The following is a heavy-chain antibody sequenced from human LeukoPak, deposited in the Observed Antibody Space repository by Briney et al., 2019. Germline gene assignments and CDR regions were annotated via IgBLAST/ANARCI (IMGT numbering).Heavy chain of an antibody. CDR1: GGXFTDYY. J-gene: IGHJ4*02. D-gene: IGHD5-12*01. CDR3: ARGQYTGYPTH. V-gene: IGHV4-34*01. CDR2: NNHSGYT. Sequence: SETLSLTCAVYGGXFTDYYCSCIRRPPGKGLEWSGENNHSGYTNYNPSLKSRVSVSVDTSKNQFSLKLISVTAADTAVYYCARGQYTGYPTHWGQGNLVTVSS.